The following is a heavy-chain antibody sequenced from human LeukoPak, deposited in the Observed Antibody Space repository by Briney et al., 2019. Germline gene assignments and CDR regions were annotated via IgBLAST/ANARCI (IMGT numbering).Heavy chain of an antibody. Sequence: ASVKVSCMSSLGTLISYAIGWVRPAPGQGLEWVGRISPILGMATYVQKFQGRVTIAAVNSTSTDYMEQISLRSEDTGVNDCARGLIAAAGAYGGYYVMDVWGQGTTVTVSS. CDR2: ISPILGMA. CDR1: LGTLISYA. V-gene: IGHV1-69*04. D-gene: IGHD6-13*01. J-gene: IGHJ6*02. CDR3: ARGLIAAAGAYGGYYVMDV.